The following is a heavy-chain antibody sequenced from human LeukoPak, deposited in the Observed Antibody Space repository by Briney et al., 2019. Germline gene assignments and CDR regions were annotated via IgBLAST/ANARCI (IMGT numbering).Heavy chain of an antibody. CDR3: AREGNYYGSGSYIGY. CDR1: GFTVSSNY. CDR2: IYSGGST. J-gene: IGHJ4*02. V-gene: IGHV3-66*01. Sequence: PGGSLRLSCAASGFTVSSNYMSWVRQAPGKGLEWVSVIYSGGSTYYADSVKGRFTIPRDNSKNTLYLQMNSLRAEDTAVYYCAREGNYYGSGSYIGYWGQGTLVTVSS. D-gene: IGHD3-10*01.